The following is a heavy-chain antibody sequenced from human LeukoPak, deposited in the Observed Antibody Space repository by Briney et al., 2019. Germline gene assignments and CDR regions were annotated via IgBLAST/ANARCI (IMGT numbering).Heavy chain of an antibody. V-gene: IGHV1-69*05. Sequence: SVTVSCKASGGTFISYAISWVRQAPGQGLEWMGGIIPIFGTANYAQKFQGRVTITTDESTSTAYMELSSLRSEDTAVYYCARVGLPSYYMDVWGKGTTVTVSS. CDR3: ARVGLPSYYMDV. J-gene: IGHJ6*03. CDR2: IIPIFGTA. CDR1: GGTFISYA. D-gene: IGHD1-7*01.